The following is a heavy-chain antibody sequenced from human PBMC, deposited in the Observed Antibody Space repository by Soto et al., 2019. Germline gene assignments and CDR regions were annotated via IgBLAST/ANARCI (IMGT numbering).Heavy chain of an antibody. D-gene: IGHD3-16*01. CDR2: ISAYTGNT. Sequence: ASVKVSCKASGYIFNSFGISWVRQAPGQGLEWMGWISAYTGNTKYAQNLQGRVTMTTDTTTSTAYMELRSLKSDDTDRKYNERRCPTGEIDNWGQGTLVTFS. V-gene: IGHV1-18*01. CDR3: ERRCPTGEIDN. CDR1: GYIFNSFG. J-gene: IGHJ4*02.